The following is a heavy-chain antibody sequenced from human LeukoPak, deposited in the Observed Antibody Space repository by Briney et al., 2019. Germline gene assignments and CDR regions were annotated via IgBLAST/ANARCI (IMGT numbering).Heavy chain of an antibody. CDR1: GGTFSNYA. Sequence: ASVKVSCKASGGTFSNYAISWVRQAPGQGLEWMGWISTYNGNTNYAQKLQGRVTMTTDTSTSTAYMELRSLRSDDTAVYYCARPYDSSGYYLGYFDYWGQGTLVTVSS. CDR2: ISTYNGNT. J-gene: IGHJ4*02. CDR3: ARPYDSSGYYLGYFDY. D-gene: IGHD3-22*01. V-gene: IGHV1-18*01.